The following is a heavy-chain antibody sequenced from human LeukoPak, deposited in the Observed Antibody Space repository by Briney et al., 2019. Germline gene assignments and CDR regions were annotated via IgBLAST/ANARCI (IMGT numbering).Heavy chain of an antibody. CDR1: GGSISSYH. CDR3: AGGIFGVVINAFHI. Sequence: PSETLSLTCTVSGGSISSYHWSWIRQPPGKGLECIGDTYNSGSTNYNPSLKSRVTISVDTSKNQFSLKLTSVTAADTAVYYCAGGIFGVVINAFHIWGQGTMVTVSS. V-gene: IGHV4-59*01. J-gene: IGHJ3*02. CDR2: TYNSGST. D-gene: IGHD3-3*01.